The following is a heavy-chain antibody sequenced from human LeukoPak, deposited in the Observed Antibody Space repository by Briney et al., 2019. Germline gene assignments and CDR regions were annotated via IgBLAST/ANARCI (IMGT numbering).Heavy chain of an antibody. D-gene: IGHD3-10*01. CDR1: GYTFTDHY. J-gene: IGHJ4*02. CDR3: AKVMVSLVRGDYFYFDY. Sequence: ASVKVSCKASGYTFTDHYIHWVRQAPGQGLERMGRINPNSGGTNVAQEFQGRVTMTRDTSISTAYMELSGLRSDDTAMYYCAKVMVSLVRGDYFYFDYWAQGTLVTVSS. CDR2: INPNSGGT. V-gene: IGHV1-2*06.